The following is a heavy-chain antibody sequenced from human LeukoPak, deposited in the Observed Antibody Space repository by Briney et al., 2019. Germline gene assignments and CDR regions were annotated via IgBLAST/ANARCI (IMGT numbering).Heavy chain of an antibody. D-gene: IGHD5-18*01. CDR3: ARVRGYSYSGCEYDY. CDR1: GFTFSSYS. J-gene: IGHJ4*02. CDR2: ISSSSSTI. Sequence: SGGSLRLSCAASGFTFSSYSMNWVRQAPGKGLEWVSYISSSSSTIYYADSVKGRFTISRDNAKNSLYLQMNSLRDEDTAVYYCARVRGYSYSGCEYDYWGQGTLVTVSS. V-gene: IGHV3-48*02.